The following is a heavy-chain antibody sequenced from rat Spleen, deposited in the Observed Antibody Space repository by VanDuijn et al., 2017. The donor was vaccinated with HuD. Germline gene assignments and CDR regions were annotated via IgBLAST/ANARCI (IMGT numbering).Heavy chain of an antibody. Sequence: EVQLVESGGGLVQPGRSLKLSCAASGFTFSNYYMAWVRQAPTKGLEWVAYISIGGGTTFYRDSVKGRFTISRDNAKSTLYLQMNSLRSEDTATYYCTRPKKTYYVMDAWGQGASVPASS. J-gene: IGHJ4*01. CDR2: ISIGGGTT. CDR3: TRPKKTYYVMDA. V-gene: IGHV5-27*01. CDR1: GFTFSNYY.